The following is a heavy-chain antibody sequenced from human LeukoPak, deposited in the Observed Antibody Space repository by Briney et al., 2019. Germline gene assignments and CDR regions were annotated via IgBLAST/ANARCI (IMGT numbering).Heavy chain of an antibody. CDR3: ASDYYGSGSYYNGRNYYYGMDV. CDR2: INPNSGGA. J-gene: IGHJ6*02. Sequence: ASVKVSCEASGYTFTGYYMHWVRQAPGQGLEWMGWINPNSGGANYAQKFQGRVTMTRDTSISTAYMGLSRLRSDDTAVYYCASDYYGSGSYYNGRNYYYGMDVWGQGTTVTVSS. CDR1: GYTFTGYY. D-gene: IGHD3-10*01. V-gene: IGHV1-2*02.